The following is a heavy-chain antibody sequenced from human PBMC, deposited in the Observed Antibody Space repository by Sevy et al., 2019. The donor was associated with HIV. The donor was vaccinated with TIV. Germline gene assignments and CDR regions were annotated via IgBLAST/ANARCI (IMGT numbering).Heavy chain of an antibody. CDR3: ARLFYGSADY. CDR2: INLDGSET. CDR1: GFTFSSYW. J-gene: IGHJ4*02. Sequence: GGSLRLSCAASGFTFSSYWMSWVRQAPGKGLEWLATINLDGSETFYVDSVKGRFTISRPNPRKSVYLQMTSLSAEDTAVYYCARLFYGSADYWGQGTLVTVSS. D-gene: IGHD3-10*01. V-gene: IGHV3-7*01.